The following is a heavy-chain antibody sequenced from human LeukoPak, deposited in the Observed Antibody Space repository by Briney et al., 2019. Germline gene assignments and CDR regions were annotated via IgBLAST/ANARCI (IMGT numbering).Heavy chain of an antibody. D-gene: IGHD6-19*01. CDR1: GGTFSSYA. CDR3: ARSEAGGWPDYYYYGMDV. CDR2: IIPIFGTA. Sequence: SVKVSCKASGGTFSSYAISWVRQAPGQGLEWMGGIIPIFGTANYAQKFQGRVTITADESTSTAYMELSSLRSEDTAVYYCARSEAGGWPDYYYYGMDVWGQGTTVTVSS. J-gene: IGHJ6*02. V-gene: IGHV1-69*13.